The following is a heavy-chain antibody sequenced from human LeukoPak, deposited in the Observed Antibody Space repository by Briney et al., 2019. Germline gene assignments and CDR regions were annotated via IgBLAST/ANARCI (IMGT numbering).Heavy chain of an antibody. CDR2: ISSSSSTI. J-gene: IGHJ4*02. Sequence: GGSLRLSCAASGFTLSSYSMNWVRQAPGKGLEWVSSISSSSSTIYYADSVKGRFTISRDNAKNSLYLQMNSLRAEDTAVYYCASGSGNYDFWSGYYTGDYWGQGTLVTVSS. D-gene: IGHD3-3*01. CDR3: ASGSGNYDFWSGYYTGDY. V-gene: IGHV3-48*01. CDR1: GFTLSSYS.